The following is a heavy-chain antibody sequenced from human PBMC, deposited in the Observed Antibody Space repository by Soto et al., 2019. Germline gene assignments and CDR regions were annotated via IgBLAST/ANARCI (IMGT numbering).Heavy chain of an antibody. V-gene: IGHV1-3*01. CDR3: ARVGRRGYSYGHFEY. J-gene: IGHJ4*02. CDR2: INAGSAGI. Sequence: ASVNVSCKASGYTFTTYALHWVRQAPGQRLEWMGWINAGSAGIKYSQKFQGRVTITRDTSASTVYMELSSLRSEDTAVYYCARVGRRGYSYGHFEYWGQGTLVNVSS. CDR1: GYTFTTYA. D-gene: IGHD5-18*01.